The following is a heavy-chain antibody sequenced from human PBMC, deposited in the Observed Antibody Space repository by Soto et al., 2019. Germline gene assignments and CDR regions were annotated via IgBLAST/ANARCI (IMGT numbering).Heavy chain of an antibody. CDR1: GYTFTSYD. J-gene: IGHJ5*02. CDR3: ARGVKYGAYSRWFDP. CDR2: MNPNSGNT. V-gene: IGHV1-8*01. D-gene: IGHD4-17*01. Sequence: ASVKVSCKASGYTFTSYDINWVRQATGQGLEYLGWMNPNSGNTGYVQKFQGRVTMTKDTSISTAYMELSSLRSEDTAVYFCARGVKYGAYSRWFDPWG.